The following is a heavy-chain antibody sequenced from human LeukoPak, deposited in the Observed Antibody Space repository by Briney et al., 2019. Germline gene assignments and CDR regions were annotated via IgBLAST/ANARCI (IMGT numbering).Heavy chain of an antibody. D-gene: IGHD3-3*01. CDR1: GFTFSSHG. CDR3: AREASGYYRDF. CDR2: IWYDGSKT. V-gene: IGHV3-33*01. J-gene: IGHJ4*02. Sequence: PGGSLRLSCAASGFTFSSHGMHWVRQAPGKGLGWVAVIWYDGSKTLYADSVKGRFTISRDDSKNTLYLQMNSLRAEDTAVYYCAREASGYYRDFWGQGTLVTVSS.